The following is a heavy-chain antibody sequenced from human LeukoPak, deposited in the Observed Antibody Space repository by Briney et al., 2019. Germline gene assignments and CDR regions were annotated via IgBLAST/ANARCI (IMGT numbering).Heavy chain of an antibody. J-gene: IGHJ4*02. CDR1: GGSISSYY. D-gene: IGHD1-26*01. CDR2: IYYSGST. CDR3: AGEGARNLFDY. V-gene: IGHV4-59*01. Sequence: SETLSLTCTVSGGSISSYYWSWIRQPPGKGLEWIGYIYYSGSTNYNPSLKSRVTISVDTSKNQFSLKLSSVTAADTAVYYCAGEGARNLFDYWGQGTLVTVSS.